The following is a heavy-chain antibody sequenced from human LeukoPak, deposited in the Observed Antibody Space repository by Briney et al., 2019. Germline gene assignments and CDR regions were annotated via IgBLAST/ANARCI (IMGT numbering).Heavy chain of an antibody. CDR3: ARDDYYDSSGHMGNAFDI. Sequence: SVKVSCKASGGTFSSYAISWVRQAPGQGLEWMGGIIPIFGTANYAQKFQGRVTITADESTSTAYMELSSLRSEDTAVYYCARDDYYDSSGHMGNAFDIWGQGTMVTVSS. J-gene: IGHJ3*02. D-gene: IGHD3-22*01. CDR2: IIPIFGTA. CDR1: GGTFSSYA. V-gene: IGHV1-69*13.